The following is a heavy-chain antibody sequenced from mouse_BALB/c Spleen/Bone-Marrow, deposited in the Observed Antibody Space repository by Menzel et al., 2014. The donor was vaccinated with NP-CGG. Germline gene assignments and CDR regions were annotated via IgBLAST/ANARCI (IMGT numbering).Heavy chain of an antibody. V-gene: IGHV5-17*02. CDR1: GFTFSSFG. CDR3: TRGGNWYVFYS. J-gene: IGHJ2*01. D-gene: IGHD2-14*01. CDR2: ISSGSSTI. Sequence: EVMLVESGGGSVQPGGSRKLSCAASGFTFSSFGMHWVRQAPEKGLEWVAYISSGSSTIFYADTVKGRFTVSRDNPKNALFLQMTSLRSEDTAMYYCTRGGNWYVFYSWGQATTLTVSS.